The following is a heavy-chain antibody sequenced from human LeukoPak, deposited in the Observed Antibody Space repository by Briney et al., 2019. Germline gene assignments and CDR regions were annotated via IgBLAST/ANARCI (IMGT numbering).Heavy chain of an antibody. CDR2: IYHTGLT. CDR3: AKYRTVSTSRHYMDV. Sequence: PSETLSLTCTVSGGSMSGHWWSWVRQSPGKGMEWIAHIYHTGLTYFNPSLQSRGTISVTTSKNRSSQPLSSVTTADAAVYFCAKYRTVSTSRHYMDVWGKGTTVAVSS. D-gene: IGHD6-6*01. CDR1: GGSMSGHW. V-gene: IGHV4-59*11. J-gene: IGHJ6*03.